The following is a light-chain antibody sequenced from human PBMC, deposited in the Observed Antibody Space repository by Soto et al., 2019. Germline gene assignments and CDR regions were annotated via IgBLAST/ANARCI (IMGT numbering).Light chain of an antibody. CDR2: DTS. J-gene: IGLJ3*02. CDR3: SLFYSGVQV. Sequence: QAVVTQEPSLTVSPGGTVALTCGSSTRPVTSGHYPYWFQQKPGQAPKTLIYDTSDKHSWTPARFSGSLLGGRAALTLSGPQPEDEADYYCSLFYSGVQVFGGGTKLTVL. CDR1: TRPVTSGHY. V-gene: IGLV7-46*01.